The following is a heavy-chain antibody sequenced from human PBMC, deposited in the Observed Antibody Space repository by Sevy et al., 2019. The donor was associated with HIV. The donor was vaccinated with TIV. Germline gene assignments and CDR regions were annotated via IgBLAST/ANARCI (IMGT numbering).Heavy chain of an antibody. CDR3: AAGDTAFLTDLDF. D-gene: IGHD5-18*01. CDR1: GFSISTHA. J-gene: IGHJ4*02. V-gene: IGHV3-23*01. CDR2: ISATDGST. Sequence: GGSLRLSCGASGFSISTHAMNWVRQAPGRGLEWISGISATDGSTHYADSVKGRFTISRDNSKNTVHLQMNSLRAEDTALYYCAAGDTAFLTDLDFWGQGTLVTVSS.